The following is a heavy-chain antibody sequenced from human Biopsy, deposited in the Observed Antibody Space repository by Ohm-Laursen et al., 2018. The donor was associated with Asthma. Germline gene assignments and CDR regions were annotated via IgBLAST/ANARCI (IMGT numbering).Heavy chain of an antibody. V-gene: IGHV3-30*03. D-gene: IGHD5-24*01. J-gene: IGHJ4*02. CDR1: GFTFSSYG. CDR2: ISYDGSNK. Sequence: SLRLSCSASGFTFSSYGMHWVRQAPGKGLEWVAVISYDGSNKYYADSVKGRFTISRDNSKNTLYLQMNSLRGDDTAVYYCARDMKRDGWYFDYWGQGTMVTVSS. CDR3: ARDMKRDGWYFDY.